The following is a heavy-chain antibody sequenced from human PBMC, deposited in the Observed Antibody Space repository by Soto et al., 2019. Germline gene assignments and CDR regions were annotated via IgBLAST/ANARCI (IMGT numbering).Heavy chain of an antibody. CDR2: ISYDGSNK. CDR3: ARVPAVECSGGSCQAGSYYYYGMDV. V-gene: IGHV3-30-3*01. Sequence: GGSLRLSCAASGFTFSSYAMHWVRQAPGKGLEWVAVISYDGSNKYYADSVKGRFTISKDNSKNTLYLQMNSLRAEDTAVYYCARVPAVECSGGSCQAGSYYYYGMDVWGQGTTVTVSS. CDR1: GFTFSSYA. J-gene: IGHJ6*02. D-gene: IGHD2-15*01.